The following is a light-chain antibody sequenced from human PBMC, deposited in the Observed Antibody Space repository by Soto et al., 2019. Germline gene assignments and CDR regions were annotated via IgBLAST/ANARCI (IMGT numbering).Light chain of an antibody. CDR2: KAS. CDR3: QQYNSYLRT. CDR1: QSISSW. Sequence: DIQMTQSPSTLSASVGDRVTITCRASQSISSWLAWYQQKPGKAPKLLIYKASSLESGVPSRLSDSGSGTEFTLTISSLQPDDFATYYCQQYNSYLRTFGQGTKVDIK. V-gene: IGKV1-5*03. J-gene: IGKJ1*01.